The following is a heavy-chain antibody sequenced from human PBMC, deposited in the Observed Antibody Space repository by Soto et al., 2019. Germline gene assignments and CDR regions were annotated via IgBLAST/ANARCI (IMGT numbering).Heavy chain of an antibody. Sequence: QVQLQESGPGLVKPSGTLSLTCAVSSGSISSSNWWSWVRQPPGKGLEWIGEIYHSGSTNYNPSLKSRVTISVDKSKSQFSLKLSSVTAADTAVYYCARVRTLLWFGEVEDAFDIWGQGTMVTVSS. CDR1: SGSISSSNW. CDR3: ARVRTLLWFGEVEDAFDI. J-gene: IGHJ3*02. V-gene: IGHV4-4*02. CDR2: IYHSGST. D-gene: IGHD3-10*01.